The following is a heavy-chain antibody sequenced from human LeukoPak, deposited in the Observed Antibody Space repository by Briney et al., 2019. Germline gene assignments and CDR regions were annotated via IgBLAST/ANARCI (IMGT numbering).Heavy chain of an antibody. CDR2: IIPIFGIA. Sequence: SVKVSCKASGGTFSSYAISWVRQAPGRGLEWMGRIIPIFGIANYAQKFQGRVTITADKSTSTAYMELSSLRSEDTAVYYCAREGYYDSSGYYPPAYYFDYWGQGTLVTVSS. J-gene: IGHJ4*02. D-gene: IGHD3-22*01. V-gene: IGHV1-69*04. CDR3: AREGYYDSSGYYPPAYYFDY. CDR1: GGTFSSYA.